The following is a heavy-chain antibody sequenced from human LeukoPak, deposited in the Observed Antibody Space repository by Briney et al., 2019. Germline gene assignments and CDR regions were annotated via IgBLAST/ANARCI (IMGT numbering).Heavy chain of an antibody. D-gene: IGHD3-3*01. Sequence: SVKVSCKSVGYTFTCDNIHWVRQAPGQGLEWMGGIIPIFGTANYAQKFQGRVTITTDESTSTAYMELSSLRSEDTAVYYCARVAPGRLRFLEWSGPFDYWGQGTLVTVSS. CDR2: IIPIFGTA. J-gene: IGHJ4*02. CDR3: ARVAPGRLRFLEWSGPFDY. CDR1: GYTFTCDN. V-gene: IGHV1-69*05.